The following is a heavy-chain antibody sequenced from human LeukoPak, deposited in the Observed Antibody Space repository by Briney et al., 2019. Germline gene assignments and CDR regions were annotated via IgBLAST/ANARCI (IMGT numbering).Heavy chain of an antibody. CDR1: GLAFSSYA. V-gene: IGHV3-23*01. Sequence: PGGSLRLSCAASGLAFSSYAMNWVRQPPGKGLEWVSTISVASITFYADSVKGRFTTSGDNSRNTVYLQMTSLRADDTAVYYCADYGVSGVRNNFYWGQGTLVTVSS. CDR2: ISVASIT. D-gene: IGHD3-3*01. J-gene: IGHJ4*02. CDR3: ADYGVSGVRNNFY.